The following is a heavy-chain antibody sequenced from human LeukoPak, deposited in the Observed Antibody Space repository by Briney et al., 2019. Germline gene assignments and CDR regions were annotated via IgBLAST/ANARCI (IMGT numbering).Heavy chain of an antibody. Sequence: SVKVSCTASGGTFSSYAISWVRQAPGQGLEWMGRIIPILGIANYAQTFQGRVTITADKSTSTAYMELSSLRSEDTAVYYCARMRCSSTSCYKFDYWGQGTLVTVSS. D-gene: IGHD2-2*02. J-gene: IGHJ4*02. CDR2: IIPILGIA. V-gene: IGHV1-69*04. CDR3: ARMRCSSTSCYKFDY. CDR1: GGTFSSYA.